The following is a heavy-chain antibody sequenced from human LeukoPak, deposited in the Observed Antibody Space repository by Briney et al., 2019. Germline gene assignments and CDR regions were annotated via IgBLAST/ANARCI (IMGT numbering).Heavy chain of an antibody. CDR3: ARATSFDY. V-gene: IGHV3-48*03. CDR2: ITISGSTI. CDR1: GVTFTSYE. Sequence: PGGSLRLSCAASGVTFTSYEMNWVRQAPGKGLEWVSYITISGSTIYYADSVKSRFTISRDNAKNSLYLQMNSLRAEDTAVYYCARATSFDYWGQGTLVTVSS. J-gene: IGHJ4*02.